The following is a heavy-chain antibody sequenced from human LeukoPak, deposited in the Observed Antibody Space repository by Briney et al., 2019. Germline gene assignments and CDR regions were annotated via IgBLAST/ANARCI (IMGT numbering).Heavy chain of an antibody. J-gene: IGHJ4*02. CDR1: GYTLTELS. V-gene: IGHV1-18*01. CDR3: ARDGAVAVGDY. CDR2: ISAYNGNT. D-gene: IGHD6-19*01. Sequence: ASVTVSCTVSGYTLTELSMHWVRQAPGQGLEWMGWISAYNGNTNYAQKLQGRVTMTTDTSTSTAYMELRSLRSDDTAVYYCARDGAVAVGDYWGQGTLVTVSS.